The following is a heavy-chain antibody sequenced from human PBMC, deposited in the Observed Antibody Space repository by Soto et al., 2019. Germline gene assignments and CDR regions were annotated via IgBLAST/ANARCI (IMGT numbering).Heavy chain of an antibody. CDR2: SNPSCGGT. J-gene: IGHJ3*02. D-gene: IGHD3-22*01. Sequence: ASVKVSCKASWYTFTGYYMHWVRQAPGQRHEWMGPSNPSCGGTNYAQNFHCRLTMTRDTSMSTAYMELSSLRYGKKAVYYCSIELADSSGSAIACEIWGQVTMVTVAS. CDR3: SIELADSSGSAIACEI. CDR1: WYTFTGYY. V-gene: IGHV1-2*06.